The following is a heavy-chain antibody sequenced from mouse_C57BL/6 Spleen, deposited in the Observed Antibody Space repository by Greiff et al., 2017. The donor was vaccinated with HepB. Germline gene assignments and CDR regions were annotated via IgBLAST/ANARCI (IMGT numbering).Heavy chain of an antibody. Sequence: QVQLQQSGAELVRPGTSVKMSCKASGYTFTNYWIGWAKQRPGHGLEWIGDIYPGGGYTNYNEKFKGKATLTADKSSSTAYMQFSSLTSEDSAIYYGARGGDSRGGGFAYWGQGTLVTVSA. CDR3: ARGGDSRGGGFAY. V-gene: IGHV1-63*01. D-gene: IGHD3-2*01. J-gene: IGHJ3*01. CDR2: IYPGGGYT. CDR1: GYTFTNYW.